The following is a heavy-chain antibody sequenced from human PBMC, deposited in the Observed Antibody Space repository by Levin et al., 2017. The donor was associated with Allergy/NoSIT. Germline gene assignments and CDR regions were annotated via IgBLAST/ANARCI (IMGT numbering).Heavy chain of an antibody. Sequence: SETLSLTCTVSGGSVSSGSYYWSWIRQPPGKGLEWIGYIYYSGSTNYNPSLKSRVTISIDTSKNQLSLKLSSVTAADTAVYYCSRDPVADSYAYRPHYYGMDVWGQGTMVTVSS. J-gene: IGHJ6*02. V-gene: IGHV4-61*01. CDR1: GGSVSSGSYY. D-gene: IGHD5-18*01. CDR2: IYYSGST. CDR3: SRDPVADSYAYRPHYYGMDV.